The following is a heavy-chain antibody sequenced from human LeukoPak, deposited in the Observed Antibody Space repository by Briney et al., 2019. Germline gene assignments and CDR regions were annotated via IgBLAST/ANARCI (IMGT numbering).Heavy chain of an antibody. CDR3: ARRPGGDRYYFDY. J-gene: IGHJ4*02. CDR2: IDYSGST. D-gene: IGHD2-21*02. V-gene: IGHV4-39*01. CDR1: GGSVSSTNSC. Sequence: SETLSLTCTVSGGSVSSTNSCWGWIRQPPGKGLDWIANIDYSGSTWYNPSLRGQVTISIDTSKNQFSLKVRSVTAADTAMYYCARRPGGDRYYFDYWGQGILVTVSS.